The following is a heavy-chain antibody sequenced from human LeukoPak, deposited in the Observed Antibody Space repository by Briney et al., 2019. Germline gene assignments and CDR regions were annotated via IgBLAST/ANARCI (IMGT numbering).Heavy chain of an antibody. J-gene: IGHJ4*02. CDR3: ARAYGSGSYYDY. D-gene: IGHD3-10*01. CDR2: ISGSGGRT. V-gene: IGHV3-64*01. Sequence: GGSLRLSCAASGFTFSSYAMHWVRQAPGKGLQYVSAISGSGGRTYYANSVKGRFTISRDNSKNTLYLQMGSLRAEDMAVYYRARAYGSGSYYDYWGQGTLVTVSS. CDR1: GFTFSSYA.